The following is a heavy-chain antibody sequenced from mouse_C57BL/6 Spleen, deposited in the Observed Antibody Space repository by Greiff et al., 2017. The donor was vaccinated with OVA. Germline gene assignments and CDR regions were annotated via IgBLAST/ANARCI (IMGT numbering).Heavy chain of an antibody. CDR1: GFNIKDYY. D-gene: IGHD2-4*01. CDR2: IDPEDGDT. J-gene: IGHJ4*01. Sequence: VHVKQSGAELVRPGASVKLSCTASGFNIKDYYMHWVKQRPEQGLEWIGRIDPEDGDTEYAPKFQGKATMTADTSSNTAYLQLSSLTSEDTAVYYCTARGYDNGEAAMDYWGQGTSVTVSS. CDR3: TARGYDNGEAAMDY. V-gene: IGHV14-1*01.